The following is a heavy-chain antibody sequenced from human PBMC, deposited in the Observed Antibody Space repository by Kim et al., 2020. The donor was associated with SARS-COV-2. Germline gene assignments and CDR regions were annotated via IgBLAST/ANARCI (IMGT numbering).Heavy chain of an antibody. CDR3: VRGTIAPAGTDY. CDR1: GFTFSTYW. CDR2: MDPDGNTI. V-gene: IGHV3-74*01. J-gene: IGHJ4*02. Sequence: GGSLRLSCTVSGFTFSTYWMHWVRQAPGKGLVWVSRMDPDGNTINYADSVKGRFTISRDNAMNTLYLQMTSLRDEDTALYYCVRGTIAPAGTDYWGRGTPVTVSS. D-gene: IGHD6-13*01.